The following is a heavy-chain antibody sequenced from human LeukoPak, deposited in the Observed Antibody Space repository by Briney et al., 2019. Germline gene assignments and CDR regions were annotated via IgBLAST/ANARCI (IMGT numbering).Heavy chain of an antibody. V-gene: IGHV3-23*01. CDR3: AKEFSGGWSYDY. CDR1: GFSFSSYA. Sequence: GGSLRLSCAASGFSFSSYAMSRVRQAPGEGLEWVSGLSDSGGNTIYADSVKGRFTISRDNSKNTLFLQMNSLRAEDTAVYYCAKEFSGGWSYDYWGQGALVTVSS. J-gene: IGHJ4*02. D-gene: IGHD6-19*01. CDR2: LSDSGGNT.